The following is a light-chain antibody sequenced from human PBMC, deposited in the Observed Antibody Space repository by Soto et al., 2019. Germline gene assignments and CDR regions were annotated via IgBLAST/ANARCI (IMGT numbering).Light chain of an antibody. J-gene: IGKJ1*01. CDR2: AAS. V-gene: IGKV1-39*01. Sequence: DIQMTQSPSSLSASVGDRVTITCRASQSISSYLNWYQQKPGKAPKLLIYAASSLQSGVPSRFSGSGSETDFTLNISSLQPEEFATYYCQQSYSTPWTFGQGTKVAIK. CDR1: QSISSY. CDR3: QQSYSTPWT.